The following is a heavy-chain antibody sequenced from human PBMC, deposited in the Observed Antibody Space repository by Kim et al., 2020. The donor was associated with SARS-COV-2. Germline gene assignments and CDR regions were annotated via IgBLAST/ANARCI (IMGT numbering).Heavy chain of an antibody. D-gene: IGHD1-7*01. CDR3: ARGAPGGNYGRPYDFDY. J-gene: IGHJ4*02. CDR1: GYTFSSHG. Sequence: ASVKVSCKASGYTFSSHGISWVRQAPGQGLEWMGWISGNNGYANYAQKLQGTVTMTTDTSTSTAYMELRSLRSDDTAVYYCARGAPGGNYGRPYDFDYWGQGTLVTVSS. V-gene: IGHV1-18*04. CDR2: ISGNNGYA.